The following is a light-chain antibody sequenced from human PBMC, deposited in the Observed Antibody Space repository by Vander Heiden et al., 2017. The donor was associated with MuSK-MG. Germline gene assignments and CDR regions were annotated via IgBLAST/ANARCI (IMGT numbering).Light chain of an antibody. V-gene: IGKV1-39*01. Sequence: DSQMTQCPSSLSASVGDRVTITWRASQSSSSYLNWYQQKPGKAPKLLIYAASSLQSGIPSRFSGSGSGTDFTLTISSLQPEDFATYYCQQSCSTLLTFGGGTKVEIK. J-gene: IGKJ4*01. CDR3: QQSCSTLLT. CDR2: AAS. CDR1: QSSSSY.